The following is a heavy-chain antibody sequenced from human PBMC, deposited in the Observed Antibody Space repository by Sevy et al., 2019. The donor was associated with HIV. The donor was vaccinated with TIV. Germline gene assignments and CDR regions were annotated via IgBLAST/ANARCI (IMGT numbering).Heavy chain of an antibody. Sequence: GGSLRLSCAASGFTFSDYYMSWIHQAPGKGLEWVSYISSSGSTIYYADSVKGRFTISRDNAKNSLYLQMNSLRAEDTAVYYCARDSSSSAPHYYYYGMDVWGQGTTVTVSS. CDR3: ARDSSSSAPHYYYYGMDV. J-gene: IGHJ6*02. CDR1: GFTFSDYY. D-gene: IGHD6-6*01. V-gene: IGHV3-11*01. CDR2: ISSSGSTI.